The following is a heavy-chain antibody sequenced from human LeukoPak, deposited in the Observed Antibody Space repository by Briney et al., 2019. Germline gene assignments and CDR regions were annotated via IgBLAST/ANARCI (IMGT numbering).Heavy chain of an antibody. CDR1: GFTFDDYA. Sequence: GGSLRLSCAASGFTFDDYAMHWVRQAPGKGLEWVSGISWNSGSIGYADSVKGRFTISRDNAKNSLYLQMNSLRAEDMALYYCAKGIQYAPTGHFDYWGQGTLVTVSS. CDR3: AKGIQYAPTGHFDY. V-gene: IGHV3-9*03. CDR2: ISWNSGSI. J-gene: IGHJ4*02.